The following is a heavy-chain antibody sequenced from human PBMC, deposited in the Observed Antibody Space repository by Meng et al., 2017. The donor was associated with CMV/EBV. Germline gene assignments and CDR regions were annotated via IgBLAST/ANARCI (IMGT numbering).Heavy chain of an antibody. Sequence: GESLKISCAASGFTFSSYAMHWVRQAPGKGLEYVSAISSNGGSTYYADSVKGRFTISRDNSKNTLYLQMGSLRAEDMAVYYCARVTGAGDYYFDYWGQGTLVPSPQ. CDR1: GFTFSSYA. V-gene: IGHV3-64*02. J-gene: IGHJ4*02. CDR2: ISSNGGST. CDR3: ARVTGAGDYYFDY. D-gene: IGHD4-17*01.